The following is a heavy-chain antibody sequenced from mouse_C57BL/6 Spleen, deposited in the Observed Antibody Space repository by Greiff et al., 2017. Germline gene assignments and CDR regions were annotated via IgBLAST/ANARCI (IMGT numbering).Heavy chain of an antibody. V-gene: IGHV14-2*01. D-gene: IGHD2-2*01. CDR1: GFNIKDYY. CDR3: ARSGDIYYGYDEGRDY. CDR2: IDPEDGET. Sequence: EVQLQQSGAELVKPGASVKLSCTASGFNIKDYYLHWVKQRTEQGLEWIGRIDPEDGETKYAPKFQGKATITADTSSNTSYLQLSSLTSADTAVYYCARSGDIYYGYDEGRDYWGQGTSVTVSS. J-gene: IGHJ4*01.